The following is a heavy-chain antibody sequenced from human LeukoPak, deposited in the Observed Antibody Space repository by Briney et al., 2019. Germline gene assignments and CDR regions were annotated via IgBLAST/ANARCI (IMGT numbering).Heavy chain of an antibody. Sequence: GGSLRLSCAASGFTFSSYEMNWVRQAPGKGLEWVSYLSSSGSTIYYADSVKGRFTISRDNAKNSLYLQMNSLRAEDTAVYYCARDAWGRRFLEWSNYFDYWGQGTLVTVSS. CDR2: LSSSGSTI. CDR3: ARDAWGRRFLEWSNYFDY. D-gene: IGHD3-3*01. J-gene: IGHJ4*02. V-gene: IGHV3-48*03. CDR1: GFTFSSYE.